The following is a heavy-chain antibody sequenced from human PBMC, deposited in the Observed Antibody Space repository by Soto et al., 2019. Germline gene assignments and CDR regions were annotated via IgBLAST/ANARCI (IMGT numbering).Heavy chain of an antibody. V-gene: IGHV3-33*01. CDR2: IWYDGSNK. CDR3: ARELAVAGDFDY. J-gene: IGHJ4*02. CDR1: GFTFSSYG. D-gene: IGHD6-19*01. Sequence: QVQLVESGGGVVQPGRSLRLSCAASGFTFSSYGMHWVRQAPGKGLEWVAVIWYDGSNKYYADSVKGRFTISRDNSKNTRYLQMNSLRVEDTAVYYCARELAVAGDFDYWGQGTLVTVSS.